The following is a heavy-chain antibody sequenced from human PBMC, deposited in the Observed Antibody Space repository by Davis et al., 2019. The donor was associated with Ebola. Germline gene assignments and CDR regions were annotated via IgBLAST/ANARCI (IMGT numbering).Heavy chain of an antibody. D-gene: IGHD3-22*01. CDR3: AISSSGYYQGHFQH. CDR1: GYTFTSYG. V-gene: IGHV1-18*01. Sequence: ASVKVSCKASGYTFTSYGISWVRQAPGQGLEWMGWISAYNGNTNYAQKLQGRVTMTTDTSTSTAYMELRSLRSDDTAVYYCAISSSGYYQGHFQHWGQGTLVTVSS. J-gene: IGHJ1*01. CDR2: ISAYNGNT.